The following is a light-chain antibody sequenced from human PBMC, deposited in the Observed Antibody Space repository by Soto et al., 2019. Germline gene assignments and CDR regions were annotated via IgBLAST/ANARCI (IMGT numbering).Light chain of an antibody. Sequence: QSALNQPASVSGSPGQSITISCTGTSSDIGHYDYVFWYQQHPGKAPKLMIYHVTYRPSGVSNRYSGSKSGNSASLTISGLQADDEADYYCCSLTTGQTYVFGSGTKVTVL. J-gene: IGLJ1*01. CDR3: CSLTTGQTYV. CDR2: HVT. CDR1: SSDIGHYDY. V-gene: IGLV2-14*03.